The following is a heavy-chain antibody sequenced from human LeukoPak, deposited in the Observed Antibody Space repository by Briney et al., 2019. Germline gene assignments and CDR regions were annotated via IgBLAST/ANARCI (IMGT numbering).Heavy chain of an antibody. J-gene: IGHJ6*02. CDR2: IYYSGGT. V-gene: IGHV4-59*01. CDR3: AREREDCSSTSCYTAVRYGMDV. Sequence: SETLSLTCTASGDSISSYYWSWIRQPPGKGLEWIGYIYYSGGTNYNPSLKSRVTISVDTSKNQFSLKLSSVTAADAAVYYCAREREDCSSTSCYTAVRYGMDVWGQGTTVTVSS. CDR1: GDSISSYY. D-gene: IGHD2-2*02.